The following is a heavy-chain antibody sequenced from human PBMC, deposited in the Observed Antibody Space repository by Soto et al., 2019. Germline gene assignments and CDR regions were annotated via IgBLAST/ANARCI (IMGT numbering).Heavy chain of an antibody. CDR2: ISAYNGNT. CDR1: GYTFTSYG. Sequence: QVQLVQSGAEVKKPGASVKVSCKASGYTFTSYGISWVRQAPGQGLEWMGWISAYNGNTNYAQKLQGRVTMTTDTSTSTAYMELRSLRSDDTAVYDCARDSTYIGHYYYGMDVWGQGTTVTVSS. V-gene: IGHV1-18*01. D-gene: IGHD3-10*01. CDR3: ARDSTYIGHYYYGMDV. J-gene: IGHJ6*02.